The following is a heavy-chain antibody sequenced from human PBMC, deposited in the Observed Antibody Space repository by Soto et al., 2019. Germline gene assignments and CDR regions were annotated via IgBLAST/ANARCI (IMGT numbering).Heavy chain of an antibody. J-gene: IGHJ6*02. CDR2: IYPGDSDT. CDR3: ARRIRYSSVLNYYGMDV. Sequence: PGESLKISCKGSGYSFTSYWIGWVRQMPGKGLEWMGIIYPGDSDTRYSPSFQGQVTISADKSISTAYLQWSSLKASDTAMYYCARRIRYSSVLNYYGMDVWGQGTTVTVSS. CDR1: GYSFTSYW. D-gene: IGHD6-19*01. V-gene: IGHV5-51*01.